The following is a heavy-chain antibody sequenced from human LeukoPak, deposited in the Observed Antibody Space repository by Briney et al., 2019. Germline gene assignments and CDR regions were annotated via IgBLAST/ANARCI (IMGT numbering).Heavy chain of an antibody. Sequence: SETLSLTCAVSGYSISSGFYWGWIRQPPGKGLEWIGSIYHSGSTYYNPSLKSRVTISVDTSRNQFSLKLSSVTAADTAVYYCARDLGAINLYYFDYWGQGTLVTVSS. V-gene: IGHV4-38-2*02. CDR1: GYSISSGFY. D-gene: IGHD1-26*01. CDR3: ARDLGAINLYYFDY. CDR2: IYHSGST. J-gene: IGHJ4*02.